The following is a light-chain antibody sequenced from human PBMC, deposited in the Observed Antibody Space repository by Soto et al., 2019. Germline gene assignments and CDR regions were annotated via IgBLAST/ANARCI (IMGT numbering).Light chain of an antibody. CDR2: DAS. Sequence: EIVLTQSPGTLSLSPGERATLSCRASQSVSSSYLAWYQQKPGQAPSLLIYDASSRATGIPDRFSGSGSGKDFPLTIRRLEPEDFAVYYCQQYGSSPITFGQGTRLEIK. V-gene: IGKV3-20*01. CDR1: QSVSSSY. CDR3: QQYGSSPIT. J-gene: IGKJ5*01.